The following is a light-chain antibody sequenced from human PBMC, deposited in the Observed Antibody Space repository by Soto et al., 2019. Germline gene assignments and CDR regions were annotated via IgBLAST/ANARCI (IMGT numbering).Light chain of an antibody. CDR1: SGHSSYA. J-gene: IGLJ2*01. CDR2: LNSDGSH. V-gene: IGLV4-69*01. CDR3: QTWGSGIPVV. Sequence: QAVVTQSPSASASLGASVKLTSTLSSGHSSYAIAWHQQQPEKGPRYLMKLNSDGSHSKGDGIPDRFSGSSSGAERYLTISSLQSEDEADYYCQTWGSGIPVVFGGGTKLTVL.